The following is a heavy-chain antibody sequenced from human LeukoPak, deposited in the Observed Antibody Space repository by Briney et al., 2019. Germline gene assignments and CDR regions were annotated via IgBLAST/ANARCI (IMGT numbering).Heavy chain of an antibody. V-gene: IGHV3-53*01. CDR2: LYSDGNK. CDR3: ARGVEPLAANTLAY. D-gene: IGHD1-14*01. J-gene: IGHJ4*02. Sequence: GGSLRLSCAASGFTFITNDMTWVRQAPGKGLEWVSVLYSDGNKKYSDSVQGRFTISRDNSNNTLYLEMNSLSPDDTAVYYCARGVEPLAANTLAYWGQGTLVTVSS. CDR1: GFTFITND.